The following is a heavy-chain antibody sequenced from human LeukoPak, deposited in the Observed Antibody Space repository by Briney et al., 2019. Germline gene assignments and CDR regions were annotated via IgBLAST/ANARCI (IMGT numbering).Heavy chain of an antibody. CDR1: GFTFSSYS. J-gene: IGHJ4*02. CDR3: ARPLESDY. Sequence: PGGSLTLCCAASGFTFSSYSMNWVRQAPGKGLEWVSYISGHSSAIYYADSVRGRFTISRDNAKESLYLQMNSLRDEDTAIYYCARPLESDYWGKRTLVTVSS. V-gene: IGHV3-48*02. CDR2: ISGHSSAI.